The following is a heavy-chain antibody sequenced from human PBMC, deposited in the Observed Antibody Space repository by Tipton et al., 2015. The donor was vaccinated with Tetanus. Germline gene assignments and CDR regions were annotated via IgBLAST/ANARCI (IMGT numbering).Heavy chain of an antibody. Sequence: GALRLSCAASGSTFSSYWMSWVRQAPGKGLEWVANIKQDGSENYYVDSVKGRFTISRGNAKNSLYLQMNSLRAEDTAVYYCARGGRSCDYWGQGTLVTVSS. CDR3: ARGGRSCDY. CDR1: GSTFSSYW. CDR2: IKQDGSEN. J-gene: IGHJ4*02. V-gene: IGHV3-7*01. D-gene: IGHD1-26*01.